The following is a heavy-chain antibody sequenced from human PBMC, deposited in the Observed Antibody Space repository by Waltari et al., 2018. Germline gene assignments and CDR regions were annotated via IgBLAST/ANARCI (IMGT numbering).Heavy chain of an antibody. CDR1: GCSISSSSYY. J-gene: IGHJ4*02. Sequence: QLQLQESGPGLVKPSETLSLTCTVPGCSISSSSYYWGWIRQPPGKGLEWIGSMYYSGSTYYSPSLKSRLTISVDTSKNQFSLKLSSVTAADTAVYYCARLREGSSSLIPFYYFDSWGQGTLVTVSS. D-gene: IGHD6-6*01. CDR2: MYYSGST. CDR3: ARLREGSSSLIPFYYFDS. V-gene: IGHV4-39*01.